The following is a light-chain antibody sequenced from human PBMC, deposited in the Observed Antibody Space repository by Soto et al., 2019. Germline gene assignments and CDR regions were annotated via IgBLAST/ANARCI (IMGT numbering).Light chain of an antibody. CDR3: CSYAGSSTQV. CDR2: EVS. V-gene: IGLV2-23*02. Sequence: QSVLTQPPSASGSPGQSVTISCTGTSSDVGTYHFVSWYQHHPGKAPKLMIYEVSKRPSGVSNRFSGPKSGNTASLTISGLQAEDEADYYCCSYAGSSTQVFGTGTKVTVL. CDR1: SSDVGTYHF. J-gene: IGLJ1*01.